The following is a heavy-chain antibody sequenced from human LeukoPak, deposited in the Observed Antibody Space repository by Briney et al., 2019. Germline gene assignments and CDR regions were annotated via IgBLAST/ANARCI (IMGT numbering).Heavy chain of an antibody. J-gene: IGHJ3*02. Sequence: SVKVSCKASGFTFSNSALQWVRQARGQGLEWIGWIIVDSAKKYDAKKFLGIGASTMDMSTTTAYLERSSLRSEDTAVYYCAALGYAIFGVGDDAFDIWVQGAMLSVSS. CDR2: IIVDSAKK. D-gene: IGHD3-3*01. V-gene: IGHV1-58*01. CDR1: GFTFSNSA. CDR3: AALGYAIFGVGDDAFDI.